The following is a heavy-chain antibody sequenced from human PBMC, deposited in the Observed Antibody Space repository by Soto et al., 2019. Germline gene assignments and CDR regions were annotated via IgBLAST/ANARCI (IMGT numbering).Heavy chain of an antibody. CDR3: ARGSGSYSYYYGMDV. CDR1: GYSFTSYW. CDR2: IYPGDSDT. V-gene: IGHV5-51*01. J-gene: IGHJ6*02. D-gene: IGHD3-10*01. Sequence: GESLKISCKGSGYSFTSYWIGWVRQMPGKGLEWMGIIYPGDSDTRYSPSFQGQVTISADKSISTAYLQWSSLKPSDTAMYYCARGSGSYSYYYGMDVWGQGTTVTVSS.